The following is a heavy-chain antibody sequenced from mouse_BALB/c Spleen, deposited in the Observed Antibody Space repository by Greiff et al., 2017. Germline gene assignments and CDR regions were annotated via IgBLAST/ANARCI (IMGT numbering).Heavy chain of an antibody. D-gene: IGHD2-4*01. Sequence: DVHLVESGGGLVQPGGSLKLSCAASGFTFSSFGMHWVRQTPEKGLEWVAYISSGSSTIYYADTVKGRFTISRDTPKNPLFLQMTSLRSEDTAMSYCASDDYDVYGMDYWGQGTTVTVSS. CDR2: ISSGSSTI. V-gene: IGHV5-17*02. CDR3: ASDDYDVYGMDY. J-gene: IGHJ4*01. CDR1: GFTFSSFG.